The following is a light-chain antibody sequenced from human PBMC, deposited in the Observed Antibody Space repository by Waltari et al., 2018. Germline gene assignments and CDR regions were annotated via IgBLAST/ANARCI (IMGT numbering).Light chain of an antibody. V-gene: IGKV3-15*01. CDR1: QSVSSN. CDR2: GAP. CDR3: QHYNNWPPWT. J-gene: IGKJ1*01. Sequence: EIVMTQSPATLSVSPGERATLSCRASQSVSSNLAWYQQKPGQAPRLLMYGAPTRATGIPARFSGSGSGTEFTLTISSLQSEDFAVYYCQHYNNWPPWTFGQGTKVEIK.